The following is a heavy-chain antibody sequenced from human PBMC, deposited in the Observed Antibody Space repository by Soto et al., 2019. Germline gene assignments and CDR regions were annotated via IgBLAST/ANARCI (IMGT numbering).Heavy chain of an antibody. J-gene: IGHJ6*02. CDR3: ARFFGAARRVYYYYGMDV. V-gene: IGHV1-69*13. CDR1: GGTFSSYA. D-gene: IGHD6-6*01. CDR2: IIPIFGTA. Sequence: ASVKGSCKASGGTFSSYAISWVRQAPGQGLEWMGGIIPIFGTANYAQKFQGRVTITADESTSTAYMELSRLRSDDTAVYYCARFFGAARRVYYYYGMDVWGQGTTVTVSS.